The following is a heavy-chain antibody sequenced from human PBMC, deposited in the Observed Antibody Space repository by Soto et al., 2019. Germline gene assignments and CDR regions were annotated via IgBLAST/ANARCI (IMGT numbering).Heavy chain of an antibody. CDR1: GGSFSGYY. CDR3: ARSMVRGVIRGGTTGMDV. D-gene: IGHD3-10*01. Sequence: PSETLSLTCAVYGGSFSGYYWSWIRQPPGKGLEWIGEINHSGSTNYNPALKSRVTISVATSKNQFSLKLSSVNAADTAVYYSARSMVRGVIRGGTTGMDVWGQGTTVTVSS. V-gene: IGHV4-34*01. CDR2: INHSGST. J-gene: IGHJ6*02.